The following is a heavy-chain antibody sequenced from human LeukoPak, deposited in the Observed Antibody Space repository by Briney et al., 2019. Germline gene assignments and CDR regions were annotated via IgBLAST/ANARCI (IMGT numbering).Heavy chain of an antibody. J-gene: IGHJ4*02. CDR3: ARYDSGEFDY. CDR2: FYYTGST. D-gene: IGHD3-10*01. CDR1: GGSIGSSRYY. V-gene: IGHV4-39*01. Sequence: SETLSLTCTVSGGSIGSSRYYWGWIRQPPGKGPEWVGNFYYTGSTYYNPSLKSRVAISADTTKNQFSLKVSPVTAADTAVYYCARYDSGEFDYWGRGTLVIVSS.